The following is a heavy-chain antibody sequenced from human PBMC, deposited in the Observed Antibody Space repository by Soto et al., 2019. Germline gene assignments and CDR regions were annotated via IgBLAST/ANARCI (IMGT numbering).Heavy chain of an antibody. CDR2: ISSNGGST. D-gene: IGHD4-17*01. J-gene: IGHJ4*02. CDR3: ARDTPRSYGAAPGPGDY. V-gene: IGHV3-64*01. CDR1: GFTFSSYA. Sequence: EVQLVESGGGLVQPGGSLRLSCAASGFTFSSYAMHWVRQAPGKGLEYVSAISSNGGSTYYANSVKSRFTISRDNSKNTLYLQMGSLRAEYMAVYYCARDTPRSYGAAPGPGDYWGQGNLVTVSS.